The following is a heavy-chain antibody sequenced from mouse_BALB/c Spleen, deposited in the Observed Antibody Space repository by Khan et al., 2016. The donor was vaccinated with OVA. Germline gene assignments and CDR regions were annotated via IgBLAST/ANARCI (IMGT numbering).Heavy chain of an antibody. D-gene: IGHD2-13*01. CDR2: IDPFNGGT. J-gene: IGHJ3*01. CDR3: TRLGTTGWFAY. V-gene: IGHV1S135*01. CDR1: GYSFTNYY. Sequence: VQLQQSGPELMKPGASVKISCKASGYSFTNYYIPWVQQSHGQSLEWIGYIDPFNGGTNYNQKFKGTATLTVDKSSSTAYMHLSSLTSEDSAVYYCTRLGTTGWFAYWGQGTLVTVSA.